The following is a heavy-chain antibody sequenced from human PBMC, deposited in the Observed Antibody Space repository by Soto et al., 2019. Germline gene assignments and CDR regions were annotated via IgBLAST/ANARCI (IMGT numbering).Heavy chain of an antibody. CDR2: IYWNDDK. J-gene: IGHJ4*02. CDR3: AHRPRQGGSYSSYFDY. V-gene: IGHV2-5*01. Sequence: QITLKESGPTLVKPTQTLTLTCTFSGFSLSTSGVGVGWIRQPPGKALEWLALIYWNDDKRYSPSLKSRLTITKDTSKSQVVLTMTNMDPVDTATDYCAHRPRQGGSYSSYFDYWGQGTLVTVSS. D-gene: IGHD1-26*01. CDR1: GFSLSTSGVG.